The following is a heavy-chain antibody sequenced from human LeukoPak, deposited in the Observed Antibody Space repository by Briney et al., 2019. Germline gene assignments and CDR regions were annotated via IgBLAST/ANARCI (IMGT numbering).Heavy chain of an antibody. V-gene: IGHV4-39*07. CDR2: IYYSGTT. Sequence: SETLSLTCTVSGGSISNSYYYWGWTRQPPGEALEWIGSIYYSGTTYYKPSLKSRVTISVDTSKNQFSLKLSSVTAADTAVYYCARDPSGYFNYWGQGTLATVSS. CDR3: ARDPSGYFNY. CDR1: GGSISNSYYY. D-gene: IGHD3-22*01. J-gene: IGHJ4*02.